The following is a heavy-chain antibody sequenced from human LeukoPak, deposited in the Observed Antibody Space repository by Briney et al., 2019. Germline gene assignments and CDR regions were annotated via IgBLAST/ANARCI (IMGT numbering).Heavy chain of an antibody. V-gene: IGHV3-15*01. CDR1: GFTFSNAW. D-gene: IGHD6-13*01. CDR2: IKSKTDGGTT. J-gene: IGHJ6*04. Sequence: GGSLRLSCAASGFTFSNAWMSWVRQAPGKGLEWVGRIKSKTDGGTTDYAAPVKGRFTISRDDSKNTLHLQMNSLKTEDTAVYYCTTSGAAAGFLGYYYGMDVWGKGTTVTVSS. CDR3: TTSGAAAGFLGYYYGMDV.